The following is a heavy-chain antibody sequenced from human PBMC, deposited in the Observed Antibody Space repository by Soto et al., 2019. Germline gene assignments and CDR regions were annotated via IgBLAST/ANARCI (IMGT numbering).Heavy chain of an antibody. CDR3: AKVGFSFDY. Sequence: EVQLLESGGRLVLPGGSLRLSCAASGFTFTSSAMNWVRQAPGKGLEWVSGISSSGGLTYYADSVKGRFSISRDNSKNTLYLQMNSLRAEDTAVYYCAKVGFSFDYWGQGTLVTGSS. J-gene: IGHJ4*02. D-gene: IGHD3-10*01. CDR1: GFTFTSSA. V-gene: IGHV3-23*01. CDR2: ISSSGGLT.